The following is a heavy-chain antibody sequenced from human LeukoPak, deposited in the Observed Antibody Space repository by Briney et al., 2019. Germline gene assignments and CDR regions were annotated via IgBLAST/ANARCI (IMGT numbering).Heavy chain of an antibody. D-gene: IGHD1-1*01. CDR3: ARDNWNDPNWFDP. J-gene: IGHJ5*02. CDR1: GGSINSYY. V-gene: IGHV4-4*07. Sequence: SETLSLICSVSGGSINSYYWGWVRQPAGKGLEWIGRIYTTGTTNYNPSLKSRVTISVDTSKNQFSLKLSSVTAADTAVYYCARDNWNDPNWFDPWGQGTLVTVSS. CDR2: IYTTGTT.